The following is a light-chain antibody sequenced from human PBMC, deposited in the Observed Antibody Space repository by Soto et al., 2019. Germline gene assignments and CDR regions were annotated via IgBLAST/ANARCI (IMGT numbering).Light chain of an antibody. J-gene: IGLJ3*02. CDR1: SSDIGAYNY. CDR2: DVT. CDR3: SSYTTINTVVL. V-gene: IGLV2-14*03. Sequence: QSVLTQPASVSGSPGQSITFSCTGTSSDIGAYNYVSWYQHHPGKAPKLLIYDVTDRPSGVSDRFSGSKSGTTASLTISGLQAEDEADYFCSSYTTINTVVLFGGGTKVTVL.